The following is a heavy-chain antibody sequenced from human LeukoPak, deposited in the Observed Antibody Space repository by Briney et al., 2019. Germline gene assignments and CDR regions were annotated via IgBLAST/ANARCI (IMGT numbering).Heavy chain of an antibody. Sequence: QAGGSLRLSCAASGFTFSSYGMHWVRQAPGRGLGWVAVIWYDGSNKYYADSVKGRFTISRDDSKNTLYLQMNSLGAEDTAVYYCAKARYYYDSSGYFPLDYWGQGTLVTVSS. J-gene: IGHJ4*02. CDR3: AKARYYYDSSGYFPLDY. CDR1: GFTFSSYG. D-gene: IGHD3-22*01. CDR2: IWYDGSNK. V-gene: IGHV3-33*06.